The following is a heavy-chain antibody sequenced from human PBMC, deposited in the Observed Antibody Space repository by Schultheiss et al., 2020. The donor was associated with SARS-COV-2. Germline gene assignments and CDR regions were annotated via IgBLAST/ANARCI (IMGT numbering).Heavy chain of an antibody. CDR3: SRNFDYGDNDAFDI. D-gene: IGHD4-17*01. CDR2: ISSDGTKK. CDR1: GFTFSSYG. Sequence: GESLKISCAASGFTFSSYGMHWVRQAPGKGLEWVAVISSDGTKKYYAGSVKGRFTISRDNAKNTLYLEMNGLRAEDTAVYYCSRNFDYGDNDAFDIWGQGTMVTVSS. V-gene: IGHV3-30*03. J-gene: IGHJ3*02.